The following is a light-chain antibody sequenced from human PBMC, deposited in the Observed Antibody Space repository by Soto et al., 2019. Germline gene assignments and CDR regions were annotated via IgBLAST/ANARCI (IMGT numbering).Light chain of an antibody. CDR2: DSS. J-gene: IGKJ5*01. Sequence: EIELTQSPATLSLSPGETATLSCRASQNVDKFLAWYQQRPAQPPRLLIFDSSNRATGVPVRFSGSGSGTVFTLTIGSLEPEDSAVYYCQQRKNWPPITFGQGTRLEIK. V-gene: IGKV3-11*01. CDR3: QQRKNWPPIT. CDR1: QNVDKF.